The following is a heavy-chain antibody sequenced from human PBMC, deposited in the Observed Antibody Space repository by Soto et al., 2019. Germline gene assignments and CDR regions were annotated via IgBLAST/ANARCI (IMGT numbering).Heavy chain of an antibody. J-gene: IGHJ4*02. D-gene: IGHD3-10*02. Sequence: QVQLVQSGAEVKKPGASVKVSCKASGYTLIGYDINWERQAPGQGIEWMGWMNPNSDDTRYAQNFQGRVTMTRDTSTSTVYMELSSLRSEDTAVYYCARVIVRGVIINDYWGQGTLVTVSS. CDR1: GYTLIGYD. V-gene: IGHV1-8*01. CDR2: MNPNSDDT. CDR3: ARVIVRGVIINDY.